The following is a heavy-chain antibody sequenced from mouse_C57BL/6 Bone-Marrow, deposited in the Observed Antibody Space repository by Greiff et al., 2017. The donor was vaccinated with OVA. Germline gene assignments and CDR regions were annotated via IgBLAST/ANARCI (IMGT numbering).Heavy chain of an antibody. CDR3: AKHIYDGYYDYYAMDY. CDR2: IWGGGST. D-gene: IGHD2-3*01. V-gene: IGHV2-9*01. CDR1: GFSLTSYG. J-gene: IGHJ4*01. Sequence: VKLVESGPGLVAPSQSLSITCTVSGFSLTSYGVDWVRQPPGKGLEWLGVIWGGGSTNYNSALMSRLSISKDNSKSQVFLKMNSLQTDDTAMYYCAKHIYDGYYDYYAMDYWGQGTSVTVSS.